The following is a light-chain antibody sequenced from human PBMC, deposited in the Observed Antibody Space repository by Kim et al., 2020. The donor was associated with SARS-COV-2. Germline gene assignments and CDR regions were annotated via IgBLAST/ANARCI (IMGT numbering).Light chain of an antibody. J-gene: IGKJ4*01. V-gene: IGKV3-15*01. CDR3: QQYYGWPLT. CDR2: DAS. CDR1: QSISSH. Sequence: SVSPGERATLSCRGRQSISSHLAWYQQNPGQAPRLLIYDASTRATGLPARFSGSGSGTEFTLTISSLQSEDFAVYYCQQYYGWPLTFGGGTKVEI.